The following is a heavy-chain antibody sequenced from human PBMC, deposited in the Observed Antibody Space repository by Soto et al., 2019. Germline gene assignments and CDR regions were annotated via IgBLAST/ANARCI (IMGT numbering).Heavy chain of an antibody. Sequence: SETLSLTCTVSGGSISSGGYYWSWIRQHPGKGLEWIGYIYYSGSTYYNPSLKSRVTISVDTSKNQFSLKLSSVTAADTAVYCSARVVRGVLDYWGQGTLVTVS. CDR1: GGSISSGGYY. D-gene: IGHD3-10*01. CDR2: IYYSGST. V-gene: IGHV4-31*03. J-gene: IGHJ4*02. CDR3: ARVVRGVLDY.